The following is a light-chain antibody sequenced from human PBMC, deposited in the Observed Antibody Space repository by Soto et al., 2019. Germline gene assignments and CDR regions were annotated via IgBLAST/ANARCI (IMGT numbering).Light chain of an antibody. J-gene: IGKJ5*01. Sequence: EIVMTQSPATLSVSPGERATLSCRASQSVSSNLAWYQQKPGQAPRLLIYGASTRATGFPARFSGSGSGTEFTLTISSLQSEDFAVYYCQQDDNWPPLTGGQGTRLEIK. CDR1: QSVSSN. V-gene: IGKV3-15*01. CDR2: GAS. CDR3: QQDDNWPPLT.